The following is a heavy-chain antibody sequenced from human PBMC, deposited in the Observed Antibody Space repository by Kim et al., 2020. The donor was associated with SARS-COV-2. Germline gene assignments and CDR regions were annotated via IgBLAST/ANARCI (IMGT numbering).Heavy chain of an antibody. V-gene: IGHV4-61*02. CDR2: IYTSGST. CDR1: GGSISSGSYY. Sequence: SETLSLTCTVSGGSISSGSYYWSWIRQPAGKGLEWIGRIYTSGSTNYNPSLKSRVTISVDTSKNQFSLKLSSVTAADTAVYYCAREGYCSSTSCPLGNWFDPWGQGTLVTVSS. J-gene: IGHJ5*02. D-gene: IGHD2-2*01. CDR3: AREGYCSSTSCPLGNWFDP.